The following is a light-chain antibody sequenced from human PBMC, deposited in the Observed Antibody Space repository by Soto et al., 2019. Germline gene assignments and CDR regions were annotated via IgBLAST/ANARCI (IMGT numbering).Light chain of an antibody. V-gene: IGKV3-11*01. J-gene: IGKJ5*01. CDR2: DAS. CDR3: QQRSNWPPSIT. Sequence: EIVLTQSPATLSLSPGERATLSCRASQSVSSCLAWYQQKPGQAPRLLIYDASNRATGIPARFSGSGSGTDFTLTISSLEPEDFAVYYCQQRSNWPPSITFGQGTRLEIK. CDR1: QSVSSC.